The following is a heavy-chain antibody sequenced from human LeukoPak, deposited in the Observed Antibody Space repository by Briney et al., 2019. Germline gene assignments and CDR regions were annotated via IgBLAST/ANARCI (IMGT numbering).Heavy chain of an antibody. Sequence: GGSLRLSCAASGFNVTTNYMSWVRQAPGKGLEWVSAISGSGGSTYYADSVKGRFTISRDNSKNTLYLQMNSLRAEDTAVYYCAKDGYYYDSSGYFDYWGQGTLVTVSS. V-gene: IGHV3-23*01. D-gene: IGHD3-22*01. CDR3: AKDGYYYDSSGYFDY. J-gene: IGHJ4*02. CDR1: GFNVTTNY. CDR2: ISGSGGST.